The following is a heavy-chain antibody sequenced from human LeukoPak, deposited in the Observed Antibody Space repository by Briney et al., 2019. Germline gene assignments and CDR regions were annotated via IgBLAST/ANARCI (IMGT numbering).Heavy chain of an antibody. CDR3: ARENIVGATIDY. CDR2: IYTSGST. J-gene: IGHJ4*02. D-gene: IGHD1-26*01. Sequence: SQTLSLTCTVSGGSLSSGSYYWSWIRQPAGKGLEWIGRIYTSGSTNYNPSLRSRVTISVDTSQNQLSLKLSSVTAADTAVYYCARENIVGATIDYWGQGTLVTVSS. CDR1: GGSLSSGSYY. V-gene: IGHV4-61*02.